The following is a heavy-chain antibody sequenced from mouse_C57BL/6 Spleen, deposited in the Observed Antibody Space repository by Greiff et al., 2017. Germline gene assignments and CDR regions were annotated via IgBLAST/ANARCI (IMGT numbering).Heavy chain of an antibody. J-gene: IGHJ1*03. CDR2: IDPSDSYT. Sequence: VKLQQPGAELVKPGASVKLSCKASGYTFTSYWMQWVKQRPGQGLEWIGEIDPSDSYTNYNQKFKGKATLTVDTSSSTAYMQLSSLTSEDSAVYYCARRGHETKGWEAYWYFDVWGTGTTVTVSS. V-gene: IGHV1-50*01. CDR1: GYTFTSYW. D-gene: IGHD3-3*01. CDR3: ARRGHETKGWEAYWYFDV.